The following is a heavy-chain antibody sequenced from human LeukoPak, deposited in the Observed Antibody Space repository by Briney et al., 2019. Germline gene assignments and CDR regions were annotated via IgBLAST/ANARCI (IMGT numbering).Heavy chain of an antibody. Sequence: PSETLSLTCTVSGVSISTYFWTWIRQPPGKGLEWIGYISYTGSTKYNPSLQSRLTISVDTSKNQFSLKLTSVTTADTAVYYCAGSRGVWGSYPYWGQGALVTVSS. CDR3: AGSRGVWGSYPY. D-gene: IGHD3-16*02. J-gene: IGHJ4*02. CDR1: GVSISTYF. CDR2: ISYTGST. V-gene: IGHV4-59*01.